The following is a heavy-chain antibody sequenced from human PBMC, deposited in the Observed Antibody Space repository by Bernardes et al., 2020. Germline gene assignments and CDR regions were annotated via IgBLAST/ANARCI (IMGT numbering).Heavy chain of an antibody. CDR1: GGSFSGYY. J-gene: IGHJ6*04. Sequence: SETLSLTCAVYGGSFSGYYWSWIRQPPGKGLEWIGEINHSGSTNYNPSLKSRVTISVDTSKNQFSLKLSSVTAADTAVYYCARVSTTVQGARPYYYYYYGMDVWGKGTTVTVSS. CDR3: ARVSTTVQGARPYYYYYYGMDV. V-gene: IGHV4-34*01. D-gene: IGHD3-10*01. CDR2: INHSGST.